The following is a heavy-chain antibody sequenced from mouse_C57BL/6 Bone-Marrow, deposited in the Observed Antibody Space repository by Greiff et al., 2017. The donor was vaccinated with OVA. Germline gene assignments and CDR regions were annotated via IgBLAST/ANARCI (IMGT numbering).Heavy chain of an antibody. D-gene: IGHD6-5*01. CDR1: GFTFSSYT. CDR2: ISGGGGNT. V-gene: IGHV5-9*01. J-gene: IGHJ3*01. CDR3: ARRGAYTRAWFAY. Sequence: DVKLVESGGGLVKLGGSLKLSCAASGFTFSSYTMSWVRQTPEKRLEWVATISGGGGNTYYPDSVKGRFTISRDNAKNTLYLQMSSLRSEDTALYYCARRGAYTRAWFAYWGQGTLVTVSA.